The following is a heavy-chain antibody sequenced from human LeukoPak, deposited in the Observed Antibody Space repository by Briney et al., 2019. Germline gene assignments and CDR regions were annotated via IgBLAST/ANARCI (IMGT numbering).Heavy chain of an antibody. CDR3: AKQNNFDTSGLDY. Sequence: PGGSLRLSCAASVSIISGNSMHWVRQAPGKGLEWVAVISYDGSNKYYADSVRGRFTISRDTSKNTLYLQMNSLRAEDTALYYCAKQNNFDTSGLDYWGQGTLVTVSS. J-gene: IGHJ4*02. CDR1: VSIISGNS. CDR2: ISYDGSNK. V-gene: IGHV3-30*04. D-gene: IGHD3-22*01.